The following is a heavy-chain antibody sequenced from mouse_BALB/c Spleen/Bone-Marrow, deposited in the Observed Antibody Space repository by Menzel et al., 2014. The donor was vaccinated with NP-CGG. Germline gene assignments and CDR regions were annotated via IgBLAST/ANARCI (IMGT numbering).Heavy chain of an antibody. CDR1: GFDFSRYW. J-gene: IGHJ4*01. CDR2: INPDSSTI. Sequence: EVKLMESGGGLVQPGGSLKLSCAASGFDFSRYWMSWVRQAPGKGLEWIGEINPDSSTINYTPSLKDKFIISRDNAKNTLYLQMSKVRSEDTALYYCARHHYYGYVDYWGQGTSVTVSS. CDR3: ARHHYYGYVDY. V-gene: IGHV4-1*02. D-gene: IGHD1-2*01.